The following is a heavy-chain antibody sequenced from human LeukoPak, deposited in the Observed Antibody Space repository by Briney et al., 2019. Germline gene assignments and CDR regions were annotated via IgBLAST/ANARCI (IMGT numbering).Heavy chain of an antibody. CDR1: GGSISSYY. J-gene: IGHJ5*02. Sequence: PSETLSLTCTVSGGSISSYYWSWLRQPPGKGLEWIGYIYYSGSTNYNPSLKSRVTISVETSKNEFSLKLRSVTAADTAVYYCAKDYSGSSFVGWFDPWGQGTLVTVSS. CDR3: AKDYSGSSFVGWFDP. D-gene: IGHD1-26*01. CDR2: IYYSGST. V-gene: IGHV4-59*01.